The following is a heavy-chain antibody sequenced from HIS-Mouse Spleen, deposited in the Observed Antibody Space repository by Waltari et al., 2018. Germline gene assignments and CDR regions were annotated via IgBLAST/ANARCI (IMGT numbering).Heavy chain of an antibody. CDR2: MKPNSGNT. Sequence: QVQLVQSGAEVKKPGASVKVSFKASGYTFTSYDINWVRQATGQGLEWMGWMKPNSGNTGYAQKFQGRVTMTRNTSISTAYMELSSLRSEDTAVYYCARGQWFGESDAFDIWGQGTMVTVSS. V-gene: IGHV1-8*01. CDR3: ARGQWFGESDAFDI. J-gene: IGHJ3*02. CDR1: GYTFTSYD. D-gene: IGHD3-10*01.